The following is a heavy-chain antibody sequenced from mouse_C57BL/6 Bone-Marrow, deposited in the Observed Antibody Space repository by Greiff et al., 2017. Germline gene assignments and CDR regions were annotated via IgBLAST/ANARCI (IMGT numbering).Heavy chain of an antibody. V-gene: IGHV1-76*01. CDR1: GYTFTDYY. J-gene: IGHJ2*01. CDR2: LYPGSGNT. CDR3: AREGGRDYFDY. Sequence: QVQLQQSGAELVRPGASVKLSCKASGYTFTDYYINWVKQRPGQGLEWIARLYPGSGNTYYNEKFKGKATLTAEKSSSTAYMQLSSLTSEDSAVYFCAREGGRDYFDYWGQGTTLTVSS.